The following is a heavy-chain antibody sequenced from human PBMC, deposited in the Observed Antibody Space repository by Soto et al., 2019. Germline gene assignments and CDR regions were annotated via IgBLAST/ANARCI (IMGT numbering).Heavy chain of an antibody. CDR1: GFTFNNYA. D-gene: IGHD6-19*01. V-gene: IGHV3-23*01. J-gene: IGHJ4*02. Sequence: GGSLRVSCAASGFTFNNYAMNWVRQAPGRGLEWVSAISGSGGSTYYADSVKGRFTISRDNSKNTLYLQVNSLRAEDTAVYYCANVFSWLSDFDYWGQGTLVTVSS. CDR3: ANVFSWLSDFDY. CDR2: ISGSGGST.